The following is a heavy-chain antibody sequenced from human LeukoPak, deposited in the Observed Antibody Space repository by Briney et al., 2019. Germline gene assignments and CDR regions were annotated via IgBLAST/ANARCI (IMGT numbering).Heavy chain of an antibody. CDR2: ISGSGGST. CDR3: AKDAYPNYYDSSGPFDY. D-gene: IGHD3-22*01. Sequence: GGSLRLSCAASGSTFSSYAMRWVRQAPGKGLEWVSGISGSGGSTYYADSVKGRFTISRDNSKNTLYLQMNSLRAEDTAVYYCAKDAYPNYYDSSGPFDYWGQGTLVTVSS. CDR1: GSTFSSYA. J-gene: IGHJ4*02. V-gene: IGHV3-23*01.